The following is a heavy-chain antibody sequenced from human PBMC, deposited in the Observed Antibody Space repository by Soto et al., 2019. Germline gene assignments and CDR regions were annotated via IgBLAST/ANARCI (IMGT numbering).Heavy chain of an antibody. CDR1: GYSFTSYW. D-gene: IGHD3-3*01. CDR3: ARVGYYDFWSGYSHFDY. J-gene: IGHJ4*02. CDR2: IYPGDSDT. V-gene: IGHV5-51*01. Sequence: PGDSLKISCKGSGYSFTSYWIGWVRQMPGKGLEWMGIIYPGDSDTRYSPSFQGQVTISADKSISTAYLQWSSLKASDTAMYYCARVGYYDFWSGYSHFDYWGQGTLVTVSS.